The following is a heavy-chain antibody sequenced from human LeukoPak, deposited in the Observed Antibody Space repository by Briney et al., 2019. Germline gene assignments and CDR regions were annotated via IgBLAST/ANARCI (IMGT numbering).Heavy chain of an antibody. V-gene: IGHV3-23*01. CDR3: AKILLTGRYDVFDI. CDR2: ISDSGGST. D-gene: IGHD3-9*01. J-gene: IGHJ3*02. Sequence: PGGSLRLSCVASGFTFSNYAMSWVRQAPGKGLEWVSSISDSGGSTYYADSVKGRFTISRDNSKNTLYVHMSSLRAEDTAVYYCAKILLTGRYDVFDIWGQGTLVTVPS. CDR1: GFTFSNYA.